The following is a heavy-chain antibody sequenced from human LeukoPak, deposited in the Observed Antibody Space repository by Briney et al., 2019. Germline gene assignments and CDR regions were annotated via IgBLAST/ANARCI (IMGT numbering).Heavy chain of an antibody. Sequence: GGSLRLSCSASEFTFSTYEMNWARQAPGKGLEWVSYINGGGDTTLYADSVKGRFTTSRDNAKNSLYPQLTSLRAEDTAVYYCARVGRIQYFDCWVQGTLVTVSS. V-gene: IGHV3-48*03. J-gene: IGHJ4*02. CDR3: ARVGRIQYFDC. D-gene: IGHD5-18*01. CDR1: EFTFSTYE. CDR2: INGGGDTT.